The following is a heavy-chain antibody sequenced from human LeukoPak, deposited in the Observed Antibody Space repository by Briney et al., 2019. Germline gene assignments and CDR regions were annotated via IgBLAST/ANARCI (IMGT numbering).Heavy chain of an antibody. J-gene: IGHJ4*02. CDR3: AKGHDFWSPLDY. CDR2: ISSSSGTI. D-gene: IGHD3-3*01. V-gene: IGHV3-48*01. CDR1: GFTFSSDS. Sequence: GGALRLSWAASGFTFSSDSLNWVRQAPGKGLEWISYISSSSGTIYYADSVKGRFTISRDNSKNTLYLQMNSLRAEDTAVYYCAKGHDFWSPLDYWGQGTLVTVSS.